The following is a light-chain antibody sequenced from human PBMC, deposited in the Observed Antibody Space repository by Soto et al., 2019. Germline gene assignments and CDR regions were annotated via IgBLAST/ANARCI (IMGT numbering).Light chain of an antibody. J-gene: IGKJ1*01. Sequence: DIQMTQSPSTLSGSVGDRVTTTCRASQTISSWLAWYQQKPGKAPKLLIYKASTLKSGVPSRFSSSGSGTEFTLTISSLQPDDFATYYCQQYNSYSTWTFGQGTKVDIK. CDR3: QQYNSYSTWT. V-gene: IGKV1-5*03. CDR2: KAS. CDR1: QTISSW.